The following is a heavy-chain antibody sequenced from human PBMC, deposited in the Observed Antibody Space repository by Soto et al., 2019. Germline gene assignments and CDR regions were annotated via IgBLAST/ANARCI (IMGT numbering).Heavy chain of an antibody. D-gene: IGHD4-17*01. J-gene: IGHJ6*03. CDR1: GDTFSNHT. CDR2: IIPMLGVA. CDR3: AGVAEMGTVTKGYYYYMDV. V-gene: IGHV1-69*04. Sequence: QVQLVQSGAELKKPGSSVKVSCKASGDTFSNHTISWVRQAPGQGLEWMGRIIPMLGVANYAQKFQGRVTITADKSTSTAYMELSSLRSADTAVYYCAGVAEMGTVTKGYYYYMDVWGKGTTVTVSS.